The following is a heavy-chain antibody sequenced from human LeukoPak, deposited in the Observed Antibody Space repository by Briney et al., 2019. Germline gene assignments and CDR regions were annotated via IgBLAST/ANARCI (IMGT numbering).Heavy chain of an antibody. CDR1: GFTFSSYA. Sequence: GGSLRLPCAASGFTFSSYAMHWVRQAPGKGLEWVAVISYDESNKYYADSVKGRFTISRDNSKNTLYLQMNSLRAEDTAVYYCVSSPGMRFGYWGQGTLVTVSS. J-gene: IGHJ4*02. V-gene: IGHV3-30*01. CDR2: ISYDESNK. D-gene: IGHD1-26*01. CDR3: VSSPGMRFGY.